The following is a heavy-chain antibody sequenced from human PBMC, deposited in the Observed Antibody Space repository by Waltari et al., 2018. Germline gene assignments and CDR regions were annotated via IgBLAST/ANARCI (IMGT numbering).Heavy chain of an antibody. D-gene: IGHD6-19*01. Sequence: EVQLLESGGGLVQPGGSLRLSCAASGFTFSSYAMSWVRQAPGKGLEWVSVIYSGGSSTYYADSVKGRFTISRDNSKNTLYLQMNSLRAEDTAVYYCAEVAVAGTAGAFDIWGQGTMVTVSS. CDR2: IYSGGSST. J-gene: IGHJ3*02. CDR1: GFTFSSYA. CDR3: AEVAVAGTAGAFDI. V-gene: IGHV3-23*03.